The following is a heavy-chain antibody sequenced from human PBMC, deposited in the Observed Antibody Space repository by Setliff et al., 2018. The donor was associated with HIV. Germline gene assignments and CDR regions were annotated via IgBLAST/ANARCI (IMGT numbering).Heavy chain of an antibody. Sequence: KASETLSLTCTVSGASISSFYWSWIRQPPGKGLDWIGYIYYSGSTNYNPSLKSRVTMSVDTSKNRFSLKLNSVTAADTAVYYCARLNQQWLVRDSGSNWFDPWGQGSLVTVSS. D-gene: IGHD6-19*01. CDR2: IYYSGST. V-gene: IGHV4-59*08. CDR1: GASISSFY. J-gene: IGHJ5*02. CDR3: ARLNQQWLVRDSGSNWFDP.